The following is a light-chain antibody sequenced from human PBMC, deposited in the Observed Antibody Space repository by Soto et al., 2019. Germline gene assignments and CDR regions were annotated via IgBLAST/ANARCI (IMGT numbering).Light chain of an antibody. CDR1: RSDVGGYNY. Sequence: QSVLTQPASVSGSPGQSITVSCTGTRSDVGGYNYVSWYQQHPGKAPKLIIYEVSNRPSGVSYRFSGSKSGNTASLTISGLQAEDEADYYCSPYTSSNTLHYVFGSGTKVTVL. J-gene: IGLJ1*01. CDR2: EVS. V-gene: IGLV2-14*01. CDR3: SPYTSSNTLHYV.